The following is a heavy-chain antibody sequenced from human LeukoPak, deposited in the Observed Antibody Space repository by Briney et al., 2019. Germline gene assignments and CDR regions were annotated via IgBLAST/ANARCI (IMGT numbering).Heavy chain of an antibody. CDR3: ARGYYDFWRGYLRWFDP. CDR2: IYYSGST. D-gene: IGHD3-3*01. V-gene: IGHV4-30-4*08. Sequence: SETLSLTCTVSGGSISSGDYYWNWIRQPPGKGLEWIGYIYYSGSTYYNPSLKSRVTISVDTSKNQFSLKLSSVTAADTAVYYCARGYYDFWRGYLRWFDPWGQGTLVTVSS. CDR1: GGSISSGDYY. J-gene: IGHJ5*02.